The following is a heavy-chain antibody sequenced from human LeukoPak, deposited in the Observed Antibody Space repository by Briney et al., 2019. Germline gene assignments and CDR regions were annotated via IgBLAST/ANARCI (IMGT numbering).Heavy chain of an antibody. V-gene: IGHV1-69*04. CDR2: TIPILGIA. CDR1: GGSFSSYA. J-gene: IGHJ5*02. CDR3: ARALGYCSGGSCS. D-gene: IGHD2-15*01. Sequence: SVKVSCKASGGSFSSYAISWVRQAPGQGLEWMGRTIPILGIANYAQKFQGRVTITADKSTSTAYMELSSLRSEDTAVYYCARALGYCSGGSCSWGQGTLVTVSS.